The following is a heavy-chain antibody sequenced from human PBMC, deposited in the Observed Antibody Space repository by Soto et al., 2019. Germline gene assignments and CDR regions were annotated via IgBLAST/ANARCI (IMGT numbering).Heavy chain of an antibody. V-gene: IGHV3-30*18. CDR3: AKDLSGRPGGYYNAMDV. J-gene: IGHJ6*02. CDR2: IAFDGTNE. Sequence: QVQLVESGGGVVQPGRSLRLSCIVSGFTFSSYGMHWVRQAPGKGLEWVTIIAFDGTNENYADSVKGRFTISRDNSNNTLYLKMHSLRVEDPAVYYCAKDLSGRPGGYYNAMDVWGQGTTVTVSS. CDR1: GFTFSSYG.